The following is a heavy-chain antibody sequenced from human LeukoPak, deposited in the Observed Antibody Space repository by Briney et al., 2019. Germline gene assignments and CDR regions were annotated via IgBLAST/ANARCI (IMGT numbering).Heavy chain of an antibody. CDR3: ATYSGSYSV. CDR2: INHSGST. J-gene: IGHJ4*02. Sequence: SETLSLNCAVYGGSFSGYYWSWIRQPPGKGLEWIGEINHSGSTNYNPSLKSRVTISVDTSKNQFSLKLSSVTAADTAVYYCATYSGSYSVWGQGTLVTVSS. V-gene: IGHV4-34*01. CDR1: GGSFSGYY. D-gene: IGHD1-26*01.